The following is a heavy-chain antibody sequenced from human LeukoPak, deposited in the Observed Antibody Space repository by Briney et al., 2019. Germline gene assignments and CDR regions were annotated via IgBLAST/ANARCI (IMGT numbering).Heavy chain of an antibody. Sequence: SETLSLTCAVYGGSFSGYYWSWIRQPPGKGLEWIGEINHSGSTNYNPSLKSRVTISVDTSKNQFSLKLGSVTAADTAVYYCARGSSGWSYYFDYWGQGTLVTVSS. D-gene: IGHD6-19*01. J-gene: IGHJ4*02. CDR1: GGSFSGYY. V-gene: IGHV4-34*01. CDR3: ARGSSGWSYYFDY. CDR2: INHSGST.